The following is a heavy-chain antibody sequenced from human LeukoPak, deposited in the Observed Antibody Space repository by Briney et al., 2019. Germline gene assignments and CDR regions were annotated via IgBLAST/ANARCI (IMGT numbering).Heavy chain of an antibody. J-gene: IGHJ4*02. CDR1: GFTFSSYA. V-gene: IGHV3-30-3*01. CDR2: ISYDGSNK. Sequence: PGGSLRLSWAASGFTFSSYAMHWVRQARGKGLEWVAVISYDGSNKYYADSVKGRFTLSRDNSKNTLYLQMNSLRTEDTAVYYCAKVPYYDSCGYYDYWGQGTLVTVSS. D-gene: IGHD3-22*01. CDR3: AKVPYYDSCGYYDY.